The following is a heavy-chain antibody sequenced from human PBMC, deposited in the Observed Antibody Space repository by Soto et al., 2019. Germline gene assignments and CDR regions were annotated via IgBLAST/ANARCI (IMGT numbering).Heavy chain of an antibody. J-gene: IGHJ6*02. CDR3: ARHSIVVVPAAMSNYYYYGMDV. D-gene: IGHD2-2*01. CDR1: GYSFTSYW. Sequence: GQSLKISFKGSGYSFTSYWIGWVRPMPGKGLEWMGIIYPGDSDTRYSPSFQGQVTISADKSISTAYLQWSSLKASDTAMYYCARHSIVVVPAAMSNYYYYGMDVWGQGTTVTVSS. V-gene: IGHV5-51*01. CDR2: IYPGDSDT.